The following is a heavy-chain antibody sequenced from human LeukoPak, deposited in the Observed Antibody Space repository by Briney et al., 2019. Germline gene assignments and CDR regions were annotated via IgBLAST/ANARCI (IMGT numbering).Heavy chain of an antibody. V-gene: IGHV3-9*01. CDR1: GFTFDDYA. CDR2: ISWNSGSI. J-gene: IGHJ4*02. Sequence: GRSLRLSCAASGFTFDDYAMHWVRQAPGKGLEWVSGISWNSGSIGYADSVKGRFTISRGNAKNSLYLQMNSLRAEDTALYYCAKDRRLRLRGDIFDYWGQGTLVTVSS. CDR3: AKDRRLRLRGDIFDY. D-gene: IGHD5-12*01.